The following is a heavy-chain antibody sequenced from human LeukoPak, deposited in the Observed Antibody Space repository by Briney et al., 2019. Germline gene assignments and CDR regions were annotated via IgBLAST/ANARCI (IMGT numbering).Heavy chain of an antibody. J-gene: IGHJ4*02. CDR1: GITVSSRY. V-gene: IGHV3-7*01. Sequence: GGSLRLSCAASGITVSSRYMSWVRQAPGKGLEWVANIKQDGSEKYYVDSVKGRFTISRDNAKNSLYLQMNSLRAEDTAVYYCARDWQWLDYWGQGTLVTVSS. CDR3: ARDWQWLDY. CDR2: IKQDGSEK. D-gene: IGHD6-19*01.